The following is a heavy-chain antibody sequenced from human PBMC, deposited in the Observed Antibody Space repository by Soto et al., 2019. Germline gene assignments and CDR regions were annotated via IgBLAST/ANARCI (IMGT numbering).Heavy chain of an antibody. CDR1: GYTFTSYD. D-gene: IGHD6-6*01. CDR3: ARDRAWAARSLGHSFDS. CDR2: MNPNSGNT. Sequence: ASVKVSCKASGYTFTSYDINWVRQATGQGLEWMGWMNPNSGNTGYAQKFQGRVTMTRNTSISTAYMELSSLRSEDTAVYYCARDRAWAARSLGHSFDSWGPGTLVTLSS. V-gene: IGHV1-8*01. J-gene: IGHJ5*01.